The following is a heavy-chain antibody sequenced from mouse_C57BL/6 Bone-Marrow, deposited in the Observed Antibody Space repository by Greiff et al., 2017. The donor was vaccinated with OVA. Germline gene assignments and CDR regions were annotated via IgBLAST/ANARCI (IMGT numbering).Heavy chain of an antibody. D-gene: IGHD1-1*01. Sequence: DVMLVESGGGLVQPGGSLKLSCAASGFTFSDYGMAWVRQAPRKGPEWVAFISNLAYSIYYADTVTGRFTISRENAKNTLYLEMSSLRSEDTAMYYCARQGDGSSLYYFDYWGQGTTLTVSS. V-gene: IGHV5-15*01. CDR1: GFTFSDYG. CDR3: ARQGDGSSLYYFDY. J-gene: IGHJ2*01. CDR2: ISNLAYSI.